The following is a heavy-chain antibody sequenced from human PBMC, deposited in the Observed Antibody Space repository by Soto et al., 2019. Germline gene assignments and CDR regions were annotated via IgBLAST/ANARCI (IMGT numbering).Heavy chain of an antibody. CDR2: IDYRGST. Sequence: SETLSLTCTVSGGFISSGGYYWSWIRQHPGKGLEWIGYIDYRGSTDYSPSLKSRVTISLDTSKNQFSLKLSSVTAADTAVYYCARGAMTTVVNVLDYWGQGTLVTVSS. CDR1: GGFISSGGYY. CDR3: ARGAMTTVVNVLDY. J-gene: IGHJ4*02. D-gene: IGHD4-17*01. V-gene: IGHV4-31*03.